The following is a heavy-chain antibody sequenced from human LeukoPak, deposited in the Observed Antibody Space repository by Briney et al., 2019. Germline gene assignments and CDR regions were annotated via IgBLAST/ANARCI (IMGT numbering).Heavy chain of an antibody. CDR2: ISSSSSFI. CDR3: ARDWYDNSDAFDI. CDR1: GFNFSSYS. Sequence: GGSLRLSCAGSGFNFSSYSMSWVRQAPWKGLEFVSSISSSSSFIYYADSVKGRFTISRDNAKNSLYLQMNSLRAEDTAVYYCARDWYDNSDAFDIWGQGTMVTVSS. J-gene: IGHJ3*02. V-gene: IGHV3-21*01. D-gene: IGHD3-9*01.